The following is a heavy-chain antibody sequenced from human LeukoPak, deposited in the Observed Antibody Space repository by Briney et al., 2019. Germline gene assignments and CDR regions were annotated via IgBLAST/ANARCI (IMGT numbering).Heavy chain of an antibody. Sequence: ASVKVSCKASGGTFSSYAISWVRQAPGQGLEWMGGIIPIFGTANYAQKFQGRVTITADESTSTAYMELSSLRSEDTAVYYYARESAYSSSGRRFDYWGQGTLVTVSS. CDR3: ARESAYSSSGRRFDY. CDR2: IIPIFGTA. V-gene: IGHV1-69*13. CDR1: GGTFSSYA. J-gene: IGHJ4*02. D-gene: IGHD6-13*01.